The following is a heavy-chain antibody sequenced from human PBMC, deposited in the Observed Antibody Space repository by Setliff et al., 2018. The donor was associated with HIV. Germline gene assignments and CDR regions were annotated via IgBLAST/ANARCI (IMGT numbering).Heavy chain of an antibody. J-gene: IGHJ4*02. D-gene: IGHD2-15*01. Sequence: PSETLSLTCAVYGGALSGYSWSWIRQPPGKGLEWIGEIFHNGTIKYNPSLKSRVALSIDTSKSQISLTLTSLTTADTAVYYCGRGLRIVVASWAVIDYWGQGKPVTVSS. CDR2: IFHNGTI. CDR1: GGALSGYS. CDR3: GRGLRIVVASWAVIDY. V-gene: IGHV4-34*01.